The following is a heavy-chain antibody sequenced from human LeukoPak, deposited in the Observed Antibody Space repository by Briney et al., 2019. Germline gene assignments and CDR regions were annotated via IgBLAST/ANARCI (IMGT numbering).Heavy chain of an antibody. CDR3: ASHHYGPFDY. Sequence: SQTLSLTCAVSGGSISSGGYSWSWIRQSPEKGLEWIGYIYPSGRTYYNPSLKSRLNMSLDKSKNQFSLKLSTVTAADTAMYYCASHHYGPFDYWGQGTLITVSS. V-gene: IGHV4-30-2*06. J-gene: IGHJ4*02. D-gene: IGHD3-10*01. CDR2: IYPSGRT. CDR1: GGSISSGGYS.